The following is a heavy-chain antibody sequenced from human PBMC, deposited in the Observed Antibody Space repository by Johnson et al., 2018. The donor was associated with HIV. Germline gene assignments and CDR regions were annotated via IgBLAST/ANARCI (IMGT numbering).Heavy chain of an antibody. CDR3: AKGGEVWYGAFDF. CDR2: IKSDGTST. J-gene: IGHJ3*01. Sequence: VQLVESGGGLVQPGGSLRLSCVASGISFSSYWMHWVRQAPGKGLVWVSRIKSDGTSTNYADSVKGRFTISRDNAKDTLYLQLNSLTAEDTAVYYCAKGGEVWYGAFDFWGQGTMAIVSS. D-gene: IGHD6-13*01. CDR1: GISFSSYW. V-gene: IGHV3-74*01.